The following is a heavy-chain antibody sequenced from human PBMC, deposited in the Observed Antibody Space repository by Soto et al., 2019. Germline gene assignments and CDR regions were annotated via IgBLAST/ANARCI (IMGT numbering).Heavy chain of an antibody. CDR2: IYYSGST. J-gene: IGHJ5*02. D-gene: IGHD2-15*01. CDR3: ARDNIADIVVVPGHRWFDP. V-gene: IGHV4-31*03. Sequence: SETLSLTCTVSGGSISSGGYYWSWIRQHPGKGLKWIGYIYYSGSTYYNPSLKSRVTISVDTSKNQFSLKLSSVTAADTAVYYCARDNIADIVVVPGHRWFDPWGQGTLVTVSS. CDR1: GGSISSGGYY.